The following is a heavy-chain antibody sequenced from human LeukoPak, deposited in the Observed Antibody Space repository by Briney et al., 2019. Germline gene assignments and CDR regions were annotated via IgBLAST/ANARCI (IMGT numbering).Heavy chain of an antibody. Sequence: GGSLRLSCADSGIAFSSNWMSWVRQAPGKGLEWVAYIKPDGSEKYYVDSVKGRFTISRDNAENSLYLQMNSLRAEDTAVYYCARDRDWSFDYWGQGTLVTVSS. V-gene: IGHV3-7*05. J-gene: IGHJ4*02. CDR1: GIAFSSNW. CDR2: IKPDGSEK. D-gene: IGHD3-9*01. CDR3: ARDRDWSFDY.